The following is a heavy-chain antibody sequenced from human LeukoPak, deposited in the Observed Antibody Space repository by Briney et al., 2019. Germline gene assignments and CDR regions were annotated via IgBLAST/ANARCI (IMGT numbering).Heavy chain of an antibody. CDR2: ISWNGSRT. CDR3: AKDWNDSSGYILDY. V-gene: IGHV3-43*01. J-gene: IGHJ4*02. CDR1: GFTFDDYT. Sequence: GGSLRLSCAASGFTFDDYTMHWVRQAPGKGLEWVSLISWNGSRTHYGDSVKGRFTISRDNSKNSLYLQMNNLRTEDTALYYCAKDWNDSSGYILDYWGQGTLVTVSS. D-gene: IGHD3-22*01.